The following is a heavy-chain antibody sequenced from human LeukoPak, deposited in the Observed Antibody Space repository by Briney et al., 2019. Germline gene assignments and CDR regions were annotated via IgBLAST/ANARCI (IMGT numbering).Heavy chain of an antibody. CDR3: ARTSYGGTFDY. CDR1: GGSISSYY. V-gene: IGHV4-4*09. D-gene: IGHD5-18*01. CDR2: IYTSGST. J-gene: IGHJ4*02. Sequence: SETLSLTCTVSGGSISSYYWSWIRQPPGKGLEWIGYIYTSGSTNYNPSLKSRVTISVDTPKNQFSLKLSSVTAADTAVYYCARTSYGGTFDYWGQGTLVTVSS.